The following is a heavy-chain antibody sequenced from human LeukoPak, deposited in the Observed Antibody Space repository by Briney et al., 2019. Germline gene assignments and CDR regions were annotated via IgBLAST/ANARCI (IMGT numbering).Heavy chain of an antibody. V-gene: IGHV3-53*01. CDR2: FYSGGDT. CDR3: ARDSTGYWYFDL. Sequence: GGSLRLSCAASGFTFSSYAMSWVRQAPGKGLEWVSVFYSGGDTHYADSVKGRFTISRDNSKNTLYLQMNSLRAEDTAVYYCARDSTGYWYFDLWGRGTLVSVSS. CDR1: GFTFSSYA. D-gene: IGHD3-3*02. J-gene: IGHJ2*01.